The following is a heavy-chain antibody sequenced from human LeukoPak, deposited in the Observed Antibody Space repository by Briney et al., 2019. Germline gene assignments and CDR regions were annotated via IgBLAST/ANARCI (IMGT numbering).Heavy chain of an antibody. Sequence: GESLKISCQGSGYSFTSFWTAWVRQMPGKGLEWMGIIDPGDSDTRYSPSFQGQVTISADKSISTAYLQWSSLKASDTAMYYCATPTYYYGSGSYSWGQGTLVTVSS. CDR2: IDPGDSDT. J-gene: IGHJ4*02. CDR1: GYSFTSFW. D-gene: IGHD3-10*01. CDR3: ATPTYYYGSGSYS. V-gene: IGHV5-51*01.